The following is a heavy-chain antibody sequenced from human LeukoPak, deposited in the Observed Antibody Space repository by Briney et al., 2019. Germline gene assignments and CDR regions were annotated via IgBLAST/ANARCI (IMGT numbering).Heavy chain of an antibody. CDR1: GFTFSSYV. Sequence: GGSLRLSCAASGFTFSSYVMHWVRQAPGKGLEWVANIKQDGSEKYYVDSVKGRFTISRDNAKNSLYLQMNSLRAEDTAVYYCAKDRVGYSYGYGAFDIWGQGTMVTVSS. CDR2: IKQDGSEK. V-gene: IGHV3-7*01. CDR3: AKDRVGYSYGYGAFDI. D-gene: IGHD5-18*01. J-gene: IGHJ3*02.